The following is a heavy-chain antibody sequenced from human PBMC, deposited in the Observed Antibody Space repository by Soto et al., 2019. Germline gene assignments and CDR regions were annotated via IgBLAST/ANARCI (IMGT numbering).Heavy chain of an antibody. V-gene: IGHV4-34*01. CDR3: ARGQEGVVATH. CDR2: VKDGGHT. Sequence: PLQQWGAGLLKPSETLSLNCAVTGGSLSGYYWSWIRQPPGKGLEWIGEVKDGGHTNYSPSLRGRVTISSDTSNHQFSLRLNSVTAADTGVYYCARGQEGVVATHWDQGSLVTVSS. J-gene: IGHJ4*02. D-gene: IGHD5-12*01. CDR1: GGSLSGYY.